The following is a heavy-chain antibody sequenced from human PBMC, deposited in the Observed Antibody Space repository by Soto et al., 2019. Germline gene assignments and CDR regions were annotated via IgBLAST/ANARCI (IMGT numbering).Heavy chain of an antibody. CDR1: GFTFSSYA. J-gene: IGHJ4*02. CDR3: AKRSLDY. Sequence: EVQLLESGGGLVQPGGSLRLSCAASGFTFSSYAMSWVRQAPGKGLEWVSAISGSGGSTYYSESGKGRFTISRDNSKNTLYLQMNSLTAEYTAVYYWAKRSLDYWGQGTLVTVSS. V-gene: IGHV3-23*01. CDR2: ISGSGGST.